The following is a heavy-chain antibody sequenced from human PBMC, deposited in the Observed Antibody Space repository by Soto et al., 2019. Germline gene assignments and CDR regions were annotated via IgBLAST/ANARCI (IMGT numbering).Heavy chain of an antibody. CDR2: ISYDGNNK. CDR1: GFSLINNG. V-gene: IGHV3-30*18. D-gene: IGHD3-22*01. Sequence: WGSLRLSCAASGFSLINNGMHFFRHSAFKWREWVAVISYDGNNKYYADSVKGRFTISRDNSKNTVYLEMNNLRAEDTAMYYCAKGGSGNYLTYYYYYGMDVWGQGTTVTVSS. J-gene: IGHJ6*02. CDR3: AKGGSGNYLTYYYYYGMDV.